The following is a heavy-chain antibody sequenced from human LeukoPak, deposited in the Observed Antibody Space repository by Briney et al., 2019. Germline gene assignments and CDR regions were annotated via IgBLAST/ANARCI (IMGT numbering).Heavy chain of an antibody. J-gene: IGHJ3*02. CDR3: ARKPYDSSGYYLGDAFDI. CDR2: ISSSSSTI. CDR1: GFTFSSYS. Sequence: PGGSLRLSCAASGFTFSSYSMNWVRQAPGKGLEWVSYISSSSSTIYYADSVKGRFTISRDNAKNSLYLQMNSLRAEDTAVYYCARKPYDSSGYYLGDAFDIWGQGTMVTVSS. D-gene: IGHD3-22*01. V-gene: IGHV3-48*01.